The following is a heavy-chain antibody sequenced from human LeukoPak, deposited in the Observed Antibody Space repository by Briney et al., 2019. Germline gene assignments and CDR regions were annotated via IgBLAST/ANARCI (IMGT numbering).Heavy chain of an antibody. CDR2: IYYSGST. D-gene: IGHD3-10*01. V-gene: IGHV4-59*01. CDR1: GGSSSSYY. CDR3: ARAGSESFFGSGNWFDP. Sequence: SETLSLTCTVSGGSSSSYYWSWIRQPPGKGLEWIGYIYYSGSTNYNPSLKSRVTISVDTSKNQFSLKLSSVTAADTAVYYCARAGSESFFGSGNWFDPWGQGTLVTVSS. J-gene: IGHJ5*02.